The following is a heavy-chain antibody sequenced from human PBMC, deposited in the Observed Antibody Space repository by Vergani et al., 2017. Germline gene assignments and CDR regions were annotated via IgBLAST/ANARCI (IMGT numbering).Heavy chain of an antibody. CDR2: ISSSSSYI. Sequence: EVQLVESGGGLVKRGGSLRLSCAASGFTFSSYSMNWVRQAPGKGREWVSSISSSSSYIHYSDSLKGRFTISRDNAKSSLYLQMNSLRAEDTGVYYCARAYCSSTSCHPYYYGMDVWGQGTTVTVSS. D-gene: IGHD2-2*01. CDR3: ARAYCSSTSCHPYYYGMDV. CDR1: GFTFSSYS. V-gene: IGHV3-21*01. J-gene: IGHJ6*02.